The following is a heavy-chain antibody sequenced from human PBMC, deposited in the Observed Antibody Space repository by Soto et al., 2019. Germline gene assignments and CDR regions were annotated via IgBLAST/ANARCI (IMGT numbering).Heavy chain of an antibody. CDR3: ARDGVGATTYFGYFDY. D-gene: IGHD1-26*01. J-gene: IGHJ4*02. V-gene: IGHV3-33*01. CDR1: GFTFSGYG. CDR2: IRYDGSNT. Sequence: QVQLVESGGGVVQPGRSLRLSCAASGFTFSGYGMHWVRQAPGKGLEWVAVIRYDGSNTYYADSVKGRFTISRDNPKNTLYLQMNSLRAEDTAVYYCARDGVGATTYFGYFDYWGQGTLVTLSS.